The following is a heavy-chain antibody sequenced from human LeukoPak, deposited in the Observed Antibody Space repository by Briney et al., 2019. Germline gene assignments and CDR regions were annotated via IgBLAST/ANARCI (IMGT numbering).Heavy chain of an antibody. CDR2: IYYSGSA. CDR1: GDSTSSSDYY. D-gene: IGHD3-22*01. V-gene: IGHV4-39*01. CDR3: ARAYDSSGYSSYYFDF. J-gene: IGHJ4*02. Sequence: PSETLSLTCTVSGDSTSSSDYYWGWIRQPPGKGLECIGGIYYSGSAYYTSALKSRVTISIDTSKNQLSLKLSSVTAADTAVYYCARAYDSSGYSSYYFDFWGQGTLVTVSS.